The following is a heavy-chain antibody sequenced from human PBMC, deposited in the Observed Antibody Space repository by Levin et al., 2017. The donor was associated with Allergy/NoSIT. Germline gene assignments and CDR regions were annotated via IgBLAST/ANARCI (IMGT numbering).Heavy chain of an antibody. V-gene: IGHV3-21*01. D-gene: IGHD3-3*01. CDR1: GFTFSSYS. Sequence: GGSLRLSCAASGFTFSSYSMNWVRQAPGKGLEWVSSISSSSSYIYYADSVKGRFTISRDNAKNSLYLQMNSLRAEDTAVYYCARGPDFWSDGYYYYYMDVWGKGTTVTVSS. CDR2: ISSSSSYI. J-gene: IGHJ6*03. CDR3: ARGPDFWSDGYYYYYMDV.